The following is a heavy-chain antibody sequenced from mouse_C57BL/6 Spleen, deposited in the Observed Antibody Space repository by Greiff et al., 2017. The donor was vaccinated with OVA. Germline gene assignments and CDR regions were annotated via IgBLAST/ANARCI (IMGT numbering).Heavy chain of an antibody. V-gene: IGHV3-8*01. CDR2: ISYSGST. CDR3: ARAGTTALMDD. CDR1: GYSITSDY. J-gene: IGHJ4*01. Sequence: EVQRVESGPGLAKPSQTLSLTCSVTGYSITSDYWNWIRKLPGNKLEYMGYISYSGSTYYNPSLKSRISITRDTSKNQNYLQLNSVTTEDTATYYCARAGTTALMDDWGQGTAVTVSS. D-gene: IGHD1-2*01.